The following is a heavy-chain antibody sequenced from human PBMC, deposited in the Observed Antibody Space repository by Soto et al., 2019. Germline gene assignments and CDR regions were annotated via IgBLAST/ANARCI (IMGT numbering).Heavy chain of an antibody. J-gene: IGHJ4*02. Sequence: GGSLRLSCAASGFTFSSYAMKWVRQAPGKGLEWVSSLSGSGGSTYYADSVEGRFTISRDNSENTLYLQMNSLRAEDTAVYYCAKGYSSGSAHWGQGTLVTVSS. V-gene: IGHV3-23*01. CDR2: LSGSGGST. D-gene: IGHD6-19*01. CDR3: AKGYSSGSAH. CDR1: GFTFSSYA.